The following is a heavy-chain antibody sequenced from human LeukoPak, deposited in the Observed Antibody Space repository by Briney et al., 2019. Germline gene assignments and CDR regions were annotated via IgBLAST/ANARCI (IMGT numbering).Heavy chain of an antibody. CDR1: GYSLTNHY. Sequence: SETLSLTCAVYGYSLTNHYWIWIRQPPGKGLEWVGEVLHTGGTNYNPSLKSRVTISVETSKNQFFLKLTSVTAADTAVYYCARGPAAIHPWGPGTLVTVSS. D-gene: IGHD2-2*01. J-gene: IGHJ5*02. CDR3: ARGPAAIHP. CDR2: VLHTGGT. V-gene: IGHV4-34*12.